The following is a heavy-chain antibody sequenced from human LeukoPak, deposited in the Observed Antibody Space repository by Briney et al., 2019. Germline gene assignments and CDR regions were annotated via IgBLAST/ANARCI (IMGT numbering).Heavy chain of an antibody. V-gene: IGHV3-23*01. J-gene: IGHJ4*02. D-gene: IGHD3-16*02. CDR1: GFTFSSYG. Sequence: GGSLRLSCAASGFTFSSYGMSWVRQAPGKGLEWVSAISGSGGSTYYADSVKGRFTISRDNSKNTLYLQMNSLRAEDTAVYYCARGRWGSYRYTFDYWGQGTLVTVSS. CDR2: ISGSGGST. CDR3: ARGRWGSYRYTFDY.